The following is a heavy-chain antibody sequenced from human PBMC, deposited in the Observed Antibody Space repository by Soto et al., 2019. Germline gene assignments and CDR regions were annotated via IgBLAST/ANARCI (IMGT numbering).Heavy chain of an antibody. CDR2: IIPVFCTP. CDR1: GYSFSSHA. CDR3: SRGGALSTSWYWGDGLDS. Sequence: QVQLEQSGSEVKKSGSSVKVSCKASGYSFSSHAITWERQAPGQGLAWMGGIIPVFCTPSYEQKFQGRVTISVDKSTNASYLELRGLRAEDTAVYYCSRGGALSTSWYWGDGLDSWRQGAQVTAAS. V-gene: IGHV1-69*06. J-gene: IGHJ4*02. D-gene: IGHD6-13*01.